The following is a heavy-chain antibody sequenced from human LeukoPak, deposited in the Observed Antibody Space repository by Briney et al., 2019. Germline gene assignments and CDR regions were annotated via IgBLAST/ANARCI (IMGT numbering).Heavy chain of an antibody. V-gene: IGHV4-61*02. CDR1: GVAISSESYY. CDR2: IYTSGIT. J-gene: IGHJ5*02. Sequence: SETLSLTCTVSGVAISSESYYWSWIRQPAGRGRVWIGRIYTSGITNYNPSLKSRVTMSVDTSKSQFSLNLSSVTAADTAVYYCARVLVLGELNWFDPWGQGTLVTVSS. CDR3: ARVLVLGELNWFDP. D-gene: IGHD3-16*01.